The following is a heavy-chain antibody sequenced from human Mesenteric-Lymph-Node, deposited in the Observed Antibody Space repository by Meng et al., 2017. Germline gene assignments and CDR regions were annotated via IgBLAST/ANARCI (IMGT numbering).Heavy chain of an antibody. CDR3: ARVPDISWLGRSGLDP. CDR2: INHSGTT. D-gene: IGHD2-21*01. Sequence: QGQLQQWGAGLLMPSETLSLTCAVSDGSFSVYYWSWIRQPPGEGLEWIGDINHSGTTNYNPSLKSRVTIAVDTSKNQFSLKLSSVTAADTAVYYCARVPDISWLGRSGLDPRGQGTLVTVSS. J-gene: IGHJ5*02. CDR1: DGSFSVYY. V-gene: IGHV4-34*01.